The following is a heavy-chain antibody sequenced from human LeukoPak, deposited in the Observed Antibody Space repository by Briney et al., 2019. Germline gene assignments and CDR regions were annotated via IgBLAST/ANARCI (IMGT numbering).Heavy chain of an antibody. CDR3: ARVGRVRGPGSAYYFDY. Sequence: SETLSLTCTVSGGSISSSSYYWGWIRQPPGKGLEWIGSIYYSGSTYYNPSLKSRVTISVDTSKNQFSLKLSSVTAADTAVYYCARVGRVRGPGSAYYFDYWGQGTLVTVSS. V-gene: IGHV4-39*07. J-gene: IGHJ4*02. CDR1: GGSISSSSYY. CDR2: IYYSGST. D-gene: IGHD3-10*01.